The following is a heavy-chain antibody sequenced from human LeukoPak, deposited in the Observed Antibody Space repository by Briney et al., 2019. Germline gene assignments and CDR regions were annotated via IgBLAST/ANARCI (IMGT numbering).Heavy chain of an antibody. Sequence: GASVKVSCKTSGYPFTTWEINWVRQAAGQGLEWMGWVHPNSGNTAYAQKFQGRVTMTRDTSISTAYMELSGLRFDDTAVYFCARGPRNDPWGQRTLVTVSS. CDR1: GYPFTTWE. J-gene: IGHJ5*02. V-gene: IGHV1-8*01. CDR2: VHPNSGNT. D-gene: IGHD1-14*01. CDR3: ARGPRNDP.